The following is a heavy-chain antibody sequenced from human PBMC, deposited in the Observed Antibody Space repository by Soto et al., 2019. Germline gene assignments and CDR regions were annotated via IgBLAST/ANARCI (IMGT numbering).Heavy chain of an antibody. CDR3: VRGGGGGLFDP. D-gene: IGHD2-15*01. Sequence: GGSLILSGAVSCFTFGDSYMIWILQSPGKGLEWLSYISPGSRYPAYADSVKGRFTISRDNAKRSLYLQMMSLTAEDTAIYYCVRGGGGGLFDPWGQGTMVTVSS. V-gene: IGHV3-11*06. J-gene: IGHJ5*02. CDR1: CFTFGDSY. CDR2: ISPGSRYP.